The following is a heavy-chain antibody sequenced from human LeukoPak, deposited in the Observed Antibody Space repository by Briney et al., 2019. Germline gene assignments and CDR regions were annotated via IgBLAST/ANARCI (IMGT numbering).Heavy chain of an antibody. CDR1: GFTFSSYS. V-gene: IGHV4-30-2*01. CDR3: ARDVNGHPQNWFDP. D-gene: IGHD2-8*01. J-gene: IGHJ5*02. Sequence: LRLSCAASGFTFSSYSMSWIRQPPGKGLEWIGYIYHSGSTYYNPSLKSRVTISVDRSKNQFSLKLSSVTAADTAVYYCARDVNGHPQNWFDPWGQGTLVTVSS. CDR2: IYHSGST.